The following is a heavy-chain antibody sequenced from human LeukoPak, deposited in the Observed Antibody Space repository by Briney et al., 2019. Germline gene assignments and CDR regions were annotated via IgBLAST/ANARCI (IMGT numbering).Heavy chain of an antibody. CDR2: INPNSGGT. V-gene: IGHV1-2*02. D-gene: IGHD6-19*01. CDR1: GYTFTGYY. Sequence: ASVKVSCKASGYTFTGYYMHWVRQAPGQGLEWMGWINPNSGGTNYAQKFQGRVTMTRDTSISTVYMELSSLRSEDTAVYYCARDRGSSGWYYFDYWGQGTLVTVSS. J-gene: IGHJ4*02. CDR3: ARDRGSSGWYYFDY.